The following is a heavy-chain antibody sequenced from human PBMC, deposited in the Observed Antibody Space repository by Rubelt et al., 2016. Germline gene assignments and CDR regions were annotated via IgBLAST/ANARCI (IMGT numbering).Heavy chain of an antibody. D-gene: IGHD4/OR15-4a*01. Sequence: VQLVESGGGVVQPGRSLRLSCAASGFTLSTNAMQWVRQAPGQGLEWVSSITGSSAYIYYPDSVKGRFTISRDNAKNSLDLQMNSRRAEDTAVYYCATDRASKVLTDWGQGTLVTVSS. CDR1: GFTLSTNA. CDR2: ITGSSAYI. V-gene: IGHV3-21*01. CDR3: ATDRASKVLTD. J-gene: IGHJ4*02.